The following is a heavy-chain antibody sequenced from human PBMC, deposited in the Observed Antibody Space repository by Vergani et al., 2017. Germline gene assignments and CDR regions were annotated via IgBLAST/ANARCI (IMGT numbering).Heavy chain of an antibody. D-gene: IGHD2-2*01. CDR2: INPSGGST. CDR3: ARGGDLGYCSSTSCPSNYYYYGMDV. Sequence: QVQLVQSGAEVKKPGASVKVSCKASGYTFTSYYMHWVRQAPGQGLEWMGIINPSGGSTSYAQKFQGRVTMTRDTSTRTVYMELSSLRSEDTAVYYCARGGDLGYCSSTSCPSNYYYYGMDVWGQGTTVTVSS. V-gene: IGHV1-46*03. CDR1: GYTFTSYY. J-gene: IGHJ6*02.